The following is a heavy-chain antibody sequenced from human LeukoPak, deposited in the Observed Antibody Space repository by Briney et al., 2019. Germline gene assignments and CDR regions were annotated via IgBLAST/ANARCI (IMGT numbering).Heavy chain of an antibody. D-gene: IGHD2-2*01. Sequence: SETLSLTCTISGGSISSYYWNWIRQPPGKGLEWIGSIYHSGSTYYNPSLKSRVTISVDTSKNQFSLKLSSVTAADTAVYYCARELGYCSSTSCPTEGWFDPWGQGTLVTVSS. CDR2: IYHSGST. V-gene: IGHV4-38-2*02. CDR3: ARELGYCSSTSCPTEGWFDP. J-gene: IGHJ5*02. CDR1: GGSISSYY.